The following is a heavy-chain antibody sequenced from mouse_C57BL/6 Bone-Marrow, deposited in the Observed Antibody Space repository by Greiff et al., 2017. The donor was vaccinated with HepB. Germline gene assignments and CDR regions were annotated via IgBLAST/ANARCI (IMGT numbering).Heavy chain of an antibody. CDR3: TFYYGSGFFAY. Sequence: VQLQQSGAELVRPGASVKLSCTASGFNIKDDYMHWVKQRPEQGLEWIGWIDPENGDTEYASKFQGKGTITAATSSNTAYLQLSSLTSEDTAVYYCTFYYGSGFFAYWGQGTLVTVSA. CDR1: GFNIKDDY. J-gene: IGHJ3*01. V-gene: IGHV14-4*01. CDR2: IDPENGDT. D-gene: IGHD1-1*01.